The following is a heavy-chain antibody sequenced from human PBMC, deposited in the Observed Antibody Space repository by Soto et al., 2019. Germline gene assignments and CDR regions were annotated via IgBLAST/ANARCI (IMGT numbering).Heavy chain of an antibody. CDR3: ASGCSIPSCYYGLDRD. Sequence: QVQLVQSGAEVKKPGSSVKVSCKASGGTFTSFAVSWVRQAPGQGLEWMGGIIPISGTAHYAQKFQGRVTITADESRSTAYMELSSLRSEDTAVYYCASGCSIPSCYYGLDRDWGQGTLVTVSS. CDR1: GGTFTSFA. D-gene: IGHD2-2*01. CDR2: IIPISGTA. V-gene: IGHV1-69*01. J-gene: IGHJ4*02.